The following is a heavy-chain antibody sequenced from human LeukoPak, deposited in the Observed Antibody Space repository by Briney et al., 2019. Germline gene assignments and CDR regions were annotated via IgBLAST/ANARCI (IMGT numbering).Heavy chain of an antibody. V-gene: IGHV3-23*01. Sequence: GGPLRLSCAASGFTFSSYVMSWVRQAPVKGLEWVSGISGSGASTYYADSVKGQFTISRDNSKNTLYLQMNSLRAEDTAVYYCAKSHYDSSGYRSFDYWGQGTLVTVSP. D-gene: IGHD3-22*01. CDR3: AKSHYDSSGYRSFDY. J-gene: IGHJ4*02. CDR1: GFTFSSYV. CDR2: ISGSGAST.